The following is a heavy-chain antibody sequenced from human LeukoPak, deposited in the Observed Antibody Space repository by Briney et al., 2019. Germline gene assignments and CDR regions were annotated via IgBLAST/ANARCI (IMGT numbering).Heavy chain of an antibody. V-gene: IGHV4-4*07. Sequence: PSETLSLTCSVSGDSISYFYWSWIRQAAGKGLEWIGRISGSGSTDYNASLKSRVTMSVDTSKNQFSLKLSSVTAADTAVYYCAREGGYCSGGSCYSWAFDIWGQGTMVTVSS. D-gene: IGHD2-15*01. J-gene: IGHJ3*02. CDR3: AREGGYCSGGSCYSWAFDI. CDR2: ISGSGST. CDR1: GDSISYFY.